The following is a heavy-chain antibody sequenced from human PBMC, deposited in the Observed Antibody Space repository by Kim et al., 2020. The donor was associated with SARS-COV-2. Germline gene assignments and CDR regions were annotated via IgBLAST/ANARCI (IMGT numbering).Heavy chain of an antibody. CDR2: INHSGST. D-gene: IGHD3-9*01. J-gene: IGHJ4*02. CDR1: GGSFSGYY. CDR3: ASSPMTHYDILP. V-gene: IGHV4-34*01. Sequence: SETLSLTCAVYGGSFSGYYWSWIRQPPGKGLEWIGEINHSGSTNYNPSLKSRVTISVDTSKNQFSLKLSSVTAADTAVYYCASSPMTHYDILPWGQGTLV.